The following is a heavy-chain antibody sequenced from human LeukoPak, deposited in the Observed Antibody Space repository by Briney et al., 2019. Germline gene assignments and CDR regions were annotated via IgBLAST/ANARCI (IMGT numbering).Heavy chain of an antibody. Sequence: GGTLRLSCAASGFTFSSYGMSWVRQAPGKGLEWISGISGSGANTYYADSVKGRFTISRDNSKNTLYLQMNSLRAEDTAVYYCAGYCSTTTCYSSPNWFDPWGQGTLVTVSS. CDR1: GFTFSSYG. CDR2: ISGSGANT. J-gene: IGHJ5*02. CDR3: AGYCSTTTCYSSPNWFDP. V-gene: IGHV3-23*01. D-gene: IGHD2-2*01.